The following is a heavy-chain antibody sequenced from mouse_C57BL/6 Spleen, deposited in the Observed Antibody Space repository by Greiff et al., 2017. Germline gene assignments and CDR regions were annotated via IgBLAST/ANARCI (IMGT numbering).Heavy chain of an antibody. CDR2: IYPSDSDT. J-gene: IGHJ2*01. CDR1: GYTFTSYW. CDR3: ESVYYYGSSSDY. Sequence: QVHVQQPGAELVRPGSSVKLSCKASGYTFTSYWMDWVKQRPGQGLEWIGNIYPSDSDTHYNQKFKDKAPLTVDKSSSTAYFPLISLTSQASPVFYCESVYYYGSSSDYWGKGTTLTVSS. V-gene: IGHV1-61*01. D-gene: IGHD1-1*01.